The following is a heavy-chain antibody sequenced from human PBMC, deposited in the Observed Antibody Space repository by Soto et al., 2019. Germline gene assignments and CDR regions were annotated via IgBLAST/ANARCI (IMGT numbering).Heavy chain of an antibody. Sequence: GGSLRLSCAASGFTFSSYWMSWVRQAPGKGLEWVANIKQDGSEKYYVDSVKGRFTISRDNAKNSLYLQMNSLRAEDTAVYYCARDNIRSGMVRGAHPPNDAFDIWGQGTMVTVSS. V-gene: IGHV3-7*01. J-gene: IGHJ3*02. CDR3: ARDNIRSGMVRGAHPPNDAFDI. D-gene: IGHD3-10*01. CDR1: GFTFSSYW. CDR2: IKQDGSEK.